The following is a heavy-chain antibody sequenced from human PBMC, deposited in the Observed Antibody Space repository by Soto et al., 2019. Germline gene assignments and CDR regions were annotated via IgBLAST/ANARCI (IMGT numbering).Heavy chain of an antibody. D-gene: IGHD3-3*01. Sequence: LRLSCAASGFTFDDYAMHWVRQAPGKGPEWVSGISWNSGNIVYADSVKGRFTISRDNAKNSLYLQMNSLRPEDTALYYCAKDPQAWSGPYYFDYWGQGTLVTVSS. CDR1: GFTFDDYA. CDR3: AKDPQAWSGPYYFDY. J-gene: IGHJ4*02. V-gene: IGHV3-9*01. CDR2: ISWNSGNI.